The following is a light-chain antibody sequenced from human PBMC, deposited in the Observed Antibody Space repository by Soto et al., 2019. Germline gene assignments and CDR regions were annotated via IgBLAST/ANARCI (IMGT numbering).Light chain of an antibody. V-gene: IGKV3-15*01. CDR1: QSVSSK. CDR3: QQYNNWPPLT. J-gene: IGKJ5*01. Sequence: EIVMTQSPAPLSVSPGERAPLSCRASQSVSSKLAWYQEKPGQAPRRLISGASPRAAGIPARFSGSGSGTEFTLTISSLQSEDFAVYGWQQYNNWPPLTVGRGTRLEIK. CDR2: GAS.